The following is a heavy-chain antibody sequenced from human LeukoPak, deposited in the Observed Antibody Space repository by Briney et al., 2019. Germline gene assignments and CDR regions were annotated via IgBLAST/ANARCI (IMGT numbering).Heavy chain of an antibody. CDR3: ARAWGTTVTTFFDY. CDR1: GYIFTGYY. V-gene: IGHV1-2*02. Sequence: ASVKVSCEASGYIFTGYYIHWVRQAPGQGLEWMGWINPNSRVTNYAQKFQGRVTMTRDTSISTAYMELSRLRSDDTAVYYCARAWGTTVTTFFDYWGQGTLVTVSS. D-gene: IGHD4-17*01. CDR2: INPNSRVT. J-gene: IGHJ4*02.